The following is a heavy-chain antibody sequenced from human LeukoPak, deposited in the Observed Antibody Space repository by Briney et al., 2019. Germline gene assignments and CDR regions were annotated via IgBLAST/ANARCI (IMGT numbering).Heavy chain of an antibody. V-gene: IGHV1-2*02. Sequence: GGSVKVSCKASGYSFTVYYMHWVRQAPGQGLEWMGWINPNSGGTNYAQKFLGRVTMTRDTSISTAYMELSRLRSDDTAVYYCASLYGDYVASDYWGQGTLVTVFS. CDR3: ASLYGDYVASDY. J-gene: IGHJ4*02. D-gene: IGHD4-17*01. CDR2: INPNSGGT. CDR1: GYSFTVYY.